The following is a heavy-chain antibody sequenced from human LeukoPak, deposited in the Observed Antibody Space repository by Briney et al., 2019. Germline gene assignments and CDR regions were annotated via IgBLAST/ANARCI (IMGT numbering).Heavy chain of an antibody. CDR1: GFTFTSYS. Sequence: GGSLRLSCAASGFTFTSYSMNWVRQAPGKGLEWVSVISGSGGTTYYADSVKGRFTISRDSSKNTLYLQMNSLRAEDTAVYYCAKVSGGGLYYDGMDVWGQGTTVTVSS. D-gene: IGHD1-14*01. CDR2: ISGSGGTT. CDR3: AKVSGGGLYYDGMDV. V-gene: IGHV3-23*01. J-gene: IGHJ6*02.